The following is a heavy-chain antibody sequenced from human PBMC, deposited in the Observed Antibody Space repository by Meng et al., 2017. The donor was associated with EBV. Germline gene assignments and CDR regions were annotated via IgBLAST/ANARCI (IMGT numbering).Heavy chain of an antibody. CDR3: AKGDVYYYDSSGYPNY. D-gene: IGHD3-22*01. Sequence: QVQLVGSGGGVVTPGRSLGLSCAASGFTFSSYGMHWVRQAPGKGLEWVAVISYDGSNKYYADSVKGRFTISRDNSKNTLYLQMNSLRAEDTAVYYCAKGDVYYYDSSGYPNYWGQGTLVTVSS. CDR1: GFTFSSYG. CDR2: ISYDGSNK. V-gene: IGHV3-30*18. J-gene: IGHJ4*02.